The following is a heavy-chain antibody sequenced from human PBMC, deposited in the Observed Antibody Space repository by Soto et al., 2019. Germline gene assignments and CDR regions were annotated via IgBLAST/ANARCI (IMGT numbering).Heavy chain of an antibody. CDR1: GFTVSSNY. D-gene: IGHD6-19*01. J-gene: IGHJ4*02. CDR2: IYSGGST. V-gene: IGHV3-66*01. Sequence: GSLRLSCAASGFTVSSNYMSWVRQAPGKGLEWVSVIYSGGSTYYADSVKGRFTISRDNSKNTLYLQMNSLRAEDTAVYYCARGPIAVAGGGTYYFDYWGQGTLVTVSS. CDR3: ARGPIAVAGGGTYYFDY.